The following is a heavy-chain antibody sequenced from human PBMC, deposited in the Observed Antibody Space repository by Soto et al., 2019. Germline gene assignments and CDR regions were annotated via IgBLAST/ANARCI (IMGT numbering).Heavy chain of an antibody. CDR3: AKSLFGGPDI. CDR2: ISGGGGDT. Sequence: GGSLRFSCAASRFTFSTYAMSWVRQAPGKGLEWVSGISGGGGDTSYADSVRGRFTCPRDNSKNTLYLQMNSLRAEDTALYYCAKSLFGGPDIWGQGTMVTVSS. J-gene: IGHJ3*02. CDR1: RFTFSTYA. D-gene: IGHD2-15*01. V-gene: IGHV3-23*01.